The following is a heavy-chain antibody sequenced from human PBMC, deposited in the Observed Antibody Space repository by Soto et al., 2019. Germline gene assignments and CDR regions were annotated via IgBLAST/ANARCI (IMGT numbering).Heavy chain of an antibody. CDR3: ARDIAAAGTEVYYYYGMAV. J-gene: IGHJ6*02. CDR2: IWYDGSNK. V-gene: IGHV3-33*01. Sequence: GGSLRLSCAASGFTFSSYGMHWVRQAPGKGLEWVAVIWYDGSNKYYADSVKGRFTISRDNSKNTLYLQMNSLRAEDTAVYYCARDIAAAGTEVYYYYGMAVWGQGTTVTVSS. CDR1: GFTFSSYG. D-gene: IGHD6-13*01.